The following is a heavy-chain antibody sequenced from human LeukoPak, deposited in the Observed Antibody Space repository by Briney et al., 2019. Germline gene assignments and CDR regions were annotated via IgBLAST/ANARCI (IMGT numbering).Heavy chain of an antibody. Sequence: SVKVSYKASGGTFSSYAISWVRQAPGQGLEWMAGIIPIFGTANYAQKFQGRVTITADESTSTAYMELSSLRSEDTAVYYCARCSGGSCYTRVFDYWGQGTLVTVSS. CDR2: IIPIFGTA. CDR3: ARCSGGSCYTRVFDY. J-gene: IGHJ4*02. CDR1: GGTFSSYA. V-gene: IGHV1-69*13. D-gene: IGHD2-15*01.